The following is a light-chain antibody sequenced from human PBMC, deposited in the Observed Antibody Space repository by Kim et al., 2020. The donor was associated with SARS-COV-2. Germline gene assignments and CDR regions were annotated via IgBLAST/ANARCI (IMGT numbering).Light chain of an antibody. CDR3: LRYNDYSGT. CDR1: QSVSDW. J-gene: IGKJ2*01. V-gene: IGKV1-5*03. CDR2: KAS. Sequence: SASVGDRVTITCRASQSVSDWLAWYQQKPGKAPKLLIYKASSLHSGVPSRFSGSGSGTEFTLTISSLQPDDFAIYYCLRYNDYSGTFGQGTKLEI.